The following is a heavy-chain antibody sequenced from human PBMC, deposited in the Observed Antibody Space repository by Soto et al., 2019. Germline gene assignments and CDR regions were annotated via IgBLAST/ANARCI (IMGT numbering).Heavy chain of an antibody. V-gene: IGHV1-8*02. Sequence: ASVKVSCKASGYTFTSYGISWVRQAPGQGLEWMGWMNANSGNTNYAQKFQGRVTMTRNTSISTAYMELSSLRSEDTAVYYCYGDYHPYYYMDVWGKGTTVTVSS. J-gene: IGHJ6*03. CDR1: GYTFTSYG. CDR3: YGDYHPYYYMDV. D-gene: IGHD4-17*01. CDR2: MNANSGNT.